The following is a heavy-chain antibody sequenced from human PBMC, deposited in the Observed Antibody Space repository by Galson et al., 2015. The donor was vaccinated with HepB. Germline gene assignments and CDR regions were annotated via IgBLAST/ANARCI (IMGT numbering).Heavy chain of an antibody. V-gene: IGHV3-23*01. D-gene: IGHD6-19*01. J-gene: IGHJ4*02. CDR2: ISGSGGST. CDR3: AKPNLPTKRHSSGWYPHPFDY. CDR1: GFTFSSYA. Sequence: SLRLSCAASGFTFSSYAMSWVRQAPGKGLEWVSAISGSGGSTYYADSVKGRFTISRDNSKNTLYLQMNSLRAEDTAVNYCAKPNLPTKRHSSGWYPHPFDYWGQGTLVTVSS.